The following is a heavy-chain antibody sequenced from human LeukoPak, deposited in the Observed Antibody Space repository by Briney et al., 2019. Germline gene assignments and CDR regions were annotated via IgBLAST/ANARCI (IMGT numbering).Heavy chain of an antibody. CDR1: GYTFPTYG. CDR2: IIPIFGTA. V-gene: IGHV1-69*05. Sequence: ASVKVSCKASGYTFPTYGITWVRQAPGQGLEWMGGIIPIFGTANYAQKFQGRVTITTDESTSTAYMELSSLRSEDTAVYYCARLVDWNYAWGQGTLVTVSS. J-gene: IGHJ5*02. CDR3: ARLVDWNYA. D-gene: IGHD1-7*01.